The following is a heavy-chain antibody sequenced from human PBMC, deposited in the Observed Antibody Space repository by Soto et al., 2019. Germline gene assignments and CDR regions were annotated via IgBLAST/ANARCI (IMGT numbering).Heavy chain of an antibody. D-gene: IGHD3-16*01. J-gene: IGHJ4*02. CDR3: ARLPQFLGFWALTSRPYYFNY. V-gene: IGHV5-51*01. CDR2: IYPGDSDT. CDR1: GYSFSTYW. Sequence: GESLKISCTGSGYSFSTYWIAWVRQMPGKGLEWMGIIYPGDSDTRYSPSFQGQVTISADTSTKTAYLQWSSLKASDTAIYYCARLPQFLGFWALTSRPYYFNYWGPGTLVPVAS.